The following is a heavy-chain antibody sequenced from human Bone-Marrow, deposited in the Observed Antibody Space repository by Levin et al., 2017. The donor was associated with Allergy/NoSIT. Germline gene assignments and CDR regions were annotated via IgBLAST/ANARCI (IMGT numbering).Heavy chain of an antibody. CDR3: VRDHSVDGSRHSAYDS. Sequence: SQTLSLTCDISGDSVSSNSAGWHWIRQSPSRGLEWLGRIYYRSRWFYDYGESVKSRMTINPDTSKNQFSLHLNSVTPEDTAVYYCVRDHSVDGSRHSAYDSWGQGTLVTVSS. D-gene: IGHD3-3*01. CDR1: GDSVSSNSAG. V-gene: IGHV6-1*01. CDR2: IYYRSRWFY. J-gene: IGHJ4*02.